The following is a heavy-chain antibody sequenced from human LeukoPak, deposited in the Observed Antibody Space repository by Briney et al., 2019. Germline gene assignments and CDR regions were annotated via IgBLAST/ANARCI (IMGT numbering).Heavy chain of an antibody. Sequence: SETLSLTCTVSGGSISSYYWSWIRQPPGKGLEWIGYIYYSGSTNYNPSLKSRVTISVDTSKNQFSLKLSSVTAADTAVYYCARHGVQGPSKYYFDYWGQGTLVTVSS. V-gene: IGHV4-59*08. CDR1: GGSISSYY. J-gene: IGHJ4*02. CDR2: IYYSGST. CDR3: ARHGVQGPSKYYFDY. D-gene: IGHD1-1*01.